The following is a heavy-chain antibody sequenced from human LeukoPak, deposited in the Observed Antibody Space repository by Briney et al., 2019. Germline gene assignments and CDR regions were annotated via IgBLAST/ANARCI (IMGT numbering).Heavy chain of an antibody. CDR1: GYTFTSYD. CDR3: ARPYSSGWNGFRALDI. CDR2: MNPNSGNT. D-gene: IGHD6-19*01. V-gene: IGHV1-8*01. Sequence: ASVKVSCKASGYTFTSYDINWVRQATGQGLEWMGWMNPNSGNTGYAQKFQGRVTMTRNTSISTAYMELSSLRSEDTAVYYCARPYSSGWNGFRALDIWGQGTMVTVS. J-gene: IGHJ3*02.